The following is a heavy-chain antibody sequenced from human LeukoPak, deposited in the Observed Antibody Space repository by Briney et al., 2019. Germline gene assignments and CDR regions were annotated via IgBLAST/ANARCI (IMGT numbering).Heavy chain of an antibody. J-gene: IGHJ4*02. V-gene: IGHV4-38-2*02. D-gene: IGHD6-19*01. CDR2: IYHSGST. CDR1: GYSISSGYY. CDR3: AIDRAGKGYFDY. Sequence: SQTLSLTCAVSGYSISSGYYWGWIRQPPGKGLAWIGSIYHSGSTYYNPSLKSRVTISVDTSKNQFSLKLSSVTAADTAVYYCAIDRAGKGYFDYWGQGTLVTVSS.